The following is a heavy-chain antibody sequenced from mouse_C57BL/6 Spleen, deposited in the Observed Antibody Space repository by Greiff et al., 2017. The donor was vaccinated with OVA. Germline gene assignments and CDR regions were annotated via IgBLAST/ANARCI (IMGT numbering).Heavy chain of an antibody. D-gene: IGHD2-4*01. V-gene: IGHV1-64*01. CDR2: IHPNSGST. CDR3: ASWRDYYDAMDD. CDR1: GYTFTSYW. Sequence: QVQLQQPGAELVKPGASVKLSCKASGYTFTSYWMHWVKQRPGQGLEWIGMIHPNSGSTNYNEKFKSKATLTVDKSSSTAYMQLSSLTSEDSAVYYCASWRDYYDAMDDWGQGTSVTVSS. J-gene: IGHJ4*01.